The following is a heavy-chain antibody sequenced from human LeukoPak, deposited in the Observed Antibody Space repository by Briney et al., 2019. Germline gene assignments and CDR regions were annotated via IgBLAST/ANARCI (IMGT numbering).Heavy chain of an antibody. V-gene: IGHV1-8*03. J-gene: IGHJ3*02. CDR2: MNPNSGNT. CDR3: ASPHYYDSSGYYTDAFDI. Sequence: ASVKVSCKASGYTFTSYDINWVRQATGQGLERMGWMNPNSGNTGYAQKFQGRVTITRNTSISTAYMELSSLRSEDTAVYYCASPHYYDSSGYYTDAFDIWGQGTMVTVSS. D-gene: IGHD3-22*01. CDR1: GYTFTSYD.